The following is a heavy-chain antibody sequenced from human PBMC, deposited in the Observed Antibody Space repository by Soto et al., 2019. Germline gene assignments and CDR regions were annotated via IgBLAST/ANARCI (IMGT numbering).Heavy chain of an antibody. Sequence: QVQLVQSGAEVKKPGASVKVSCKASGYTFTSYAMHWVRQAPGQRLEWMGWINAGNGNTKYSQKFQGRVTITRDTSASTAYMERSSLRSEDTAVYYCARDYYGSGSWRDGMDVWGQGTTVTVSS. J-gene: IGHJ6*02. CDR3: ARDYYGSGSWRDGMDV. V-gene: IGHV1-3*01. CDR1: GYTFTSYA. CDR2: INAGNGNT. D-gene: IGHD3-10*01.